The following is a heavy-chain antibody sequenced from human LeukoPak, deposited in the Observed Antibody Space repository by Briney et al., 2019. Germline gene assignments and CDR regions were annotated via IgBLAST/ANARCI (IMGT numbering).Heavy chain of an antibody. J-gene: IGHJ3*02. CDR1: GFTFSSYA. Sequence: GRSLRLSCAASGFTFSSYAMSWVRQAPGNWLEWVSAISGSGGSTYCAHCVKCRFTISRDNSKNTLYLQMNSLRAQDTAIYHFVEQWLVDAFDIWGQATMVTVSS. D-gene: IGHD6-19*01. CDR3: VEQWLVDAFDI. V-gene: IGHV3-23*01. CDR2: ISGSGGST.